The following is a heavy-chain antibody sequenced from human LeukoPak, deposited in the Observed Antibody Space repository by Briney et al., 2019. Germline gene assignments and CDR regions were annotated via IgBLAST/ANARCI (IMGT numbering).Heavy chain of an antibody. J-gene: IGHJ4*02. V-gene: IGHV3-48*04. CDR3: ARDRGGSYSAIDY. CDR1: GFTFSSYS. Sequence: GGSLRLSCAASGFTFSSYSLNWVRQAPGKGLEWVSFISSSSITIYNADSVKGRFTISRDNAEKSLYLQMNSLRAEDTAVYYCARDRGGSYSAIDYWGQGTLVTVSS. D-gene: IGHD2-15*01. CDR2: ISSSSITI.